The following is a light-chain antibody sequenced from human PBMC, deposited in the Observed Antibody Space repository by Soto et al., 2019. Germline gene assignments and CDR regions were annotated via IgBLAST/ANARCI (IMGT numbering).Light chain of an antibody. CDR2: DVS. V-gene: IGLV2-14*01. J-gene: IGLJ3*02. Sequence: QSALTQPASVSGSPGQSITISCIGTSSDVGGYNYVSWYQQHPGKATKLMIYDVSNRPSGVSNRFSGSKSGNTASLTISGLQAEDEADYYCSSYTSISTLVFGGGTKLTV. CDR3: SSYTSISTLV. CDR1: SSDVGGYNY.